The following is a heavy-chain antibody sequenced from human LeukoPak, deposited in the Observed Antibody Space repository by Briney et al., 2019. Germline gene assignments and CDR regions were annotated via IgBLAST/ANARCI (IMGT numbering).Heavy chain of an antibody. D-gene: IGHD6-13*01. CDR2: IYNDGNT. V-gene: IGHV3-53*01. Sequence: GGSLRLSCAVSGFAVSSIYMSWVRQAPGKGLEWVSFIYNDGNTYYADSVKGRFSISRDSSRNTLFLQMNSLRVEDTAVYYCAGDTHSSNWYDHWGQGTLVTVSS. CDR3: AGDTHSSNWYDH. J-gene: IGHJ5*02. CDR1: GFAVSSIY.